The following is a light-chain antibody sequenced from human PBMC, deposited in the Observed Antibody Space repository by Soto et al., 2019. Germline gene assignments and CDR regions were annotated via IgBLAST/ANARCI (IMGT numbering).Light chain of an antibody. CDR1: QGISSY. CDR3: QQLNDYPLT. Sequence: IQLTQSPSSLSASVGGRVTITCRASQGISSYLAWYQQNPGKAPKLLIYAASTLQSGVPSRFSGSGSGTDFTLTISSLQPEDFATYYCQQLNDYPLTFGGGTKVDIK. CDR2: AAS. J-gene: IGKJ4*01. V-gene: IGKV1-9*01.